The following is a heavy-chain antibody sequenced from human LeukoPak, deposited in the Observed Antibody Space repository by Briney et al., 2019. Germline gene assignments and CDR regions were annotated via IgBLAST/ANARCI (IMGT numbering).Heavy chain of an antibody. J-gene: IGHJ5*02. D-gene: IGHD3-10*01. V-gene: IGHV3-74*01. Sequence: PGGSLRLSCAASGFTFSSYWMHWVRQAPGKGLVWVSRIKSDGSSTSYADFVKGRFTISRDNAKNTLFLQMNSLTAEDTAVYYCARESGYHGSGFDPWGQGILVIVSS. CDR3: ARESGYHGSGFDP. CDR1: GFTFSSYW. CDR2: IKSDGSST.